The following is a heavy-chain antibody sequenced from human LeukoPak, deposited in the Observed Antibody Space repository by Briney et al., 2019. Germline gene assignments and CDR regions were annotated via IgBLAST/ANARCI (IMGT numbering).Heavy chain of an antibody. J-gene: IGHJ4*02. CDR2: ISGSGGST. V-gene: IGHV3-23*01. Sequence: VSAISGSGGSTYYADSVKGRFTISRDNSKNTLYLQMNSLRAEDTAVYYCAKARVVPAAFDYWGQGTLVTVSS. CDR3: AKARVVPAAFDY. D-gene: IGHD2-2*01.